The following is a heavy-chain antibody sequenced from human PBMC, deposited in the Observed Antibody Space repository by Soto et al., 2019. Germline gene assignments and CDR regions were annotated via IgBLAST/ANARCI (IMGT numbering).Heavy chain of an antibody. CDR3: ARRDRYYRYIDV. V-gene: IGHV4-59*08. Sequence: PSETLSLTCTVSGGSISSYYWTWIRQPPGKGLEWIGYIYYSGSTNYNPSLKSRVTISIATSKNQFYLKLSSVTAEDTAVYDCARRDRYYRYIDVWGKGTTVTVSS. CDR2: IYYSGST. D-gene: IGHD3-10*01. CDR1: GGSISSYY. J-gene: IGHJ6*03.